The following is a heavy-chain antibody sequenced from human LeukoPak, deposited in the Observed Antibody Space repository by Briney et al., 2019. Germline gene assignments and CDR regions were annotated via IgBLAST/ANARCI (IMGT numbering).Heavy chain of an antibody. CDR1: GFTFSSYS. CDR3: ARASGSGYYDY. V-gene: IGHV3-21*01. J-gene: IGHJ4*02. D-gene: IGHD3-3*01. Sequence: GGSLRLSCAASGFTFSSYSMNWVRQAPGKGLEWVSSISSSSSYIYYADSVKGRFTISRDNAKNSLYQQMNSLRAEDTAVYYCARASGSGYYDYWGQGTLVTVSS. CDR2: ISSSSSYI.